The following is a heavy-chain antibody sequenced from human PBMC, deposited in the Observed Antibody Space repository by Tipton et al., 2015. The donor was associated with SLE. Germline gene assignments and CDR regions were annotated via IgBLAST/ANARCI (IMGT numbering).Heavy chain of an antibody. V-gene: IGHV4-59*01. CDR1: GGSIISSY. D-gene: IGHD6-19*01. CDR3: ASARDHWLVYDY. Sequence: TLSLTCAVYGGSIISSYWSWIRQPPGKGLEWIGYIYYSGTTNYNPSLKSRVTISVDTSKNQVSLKLSSVTAADTAVYYCASARDHWLVYDYWGQGTLVTVSS. J-gene: IGHJ4*02. CDR2: IYYSGTT.